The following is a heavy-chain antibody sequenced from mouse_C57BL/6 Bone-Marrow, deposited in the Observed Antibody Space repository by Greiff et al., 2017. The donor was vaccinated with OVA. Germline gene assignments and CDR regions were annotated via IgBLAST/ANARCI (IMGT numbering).Heavy chain of an antibody. CDR1: GFTFSDFY. D-gene: IGHD1-1*01. CDR3: ARDAENGFTGYFDV. V-gene: IGHV7-1*01. J-gene: IGHJ1*03. Sequence: EVMLVESGGGLVQSGRSLRLSCATSGFTFSDFYMEWVRQAPGKGLEWIAASRNKANDYTTEYSASVKGRFIVSRDTSQSILYLQMNALRAEDTAIYYCARDAENGFTGYFDVWGTGTTVTVSS. CDR2: SRNKANDYTT.